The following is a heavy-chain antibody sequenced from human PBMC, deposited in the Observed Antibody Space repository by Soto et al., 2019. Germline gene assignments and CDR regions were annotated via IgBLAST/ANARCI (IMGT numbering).Heavy chain of an antibody. CDR1: GGPISSGDYY. J-gene: IGHJ5*02. CDR2: IYYSGST. CDR3: ARDRCISTDCYWGTWSDP. V-gene: IGHV4-30-4*02. D-gene: IGHD2-2*01. Sequence: SETLSLTCTVSGGPISSGDYYWGWIRQPPGKGLEWIGYIYYSGSTYYNPSLKSRVTISVDTSKNQFSLKLSSVTAADTAVYYCARDRCISTDCYWGTWSDPWGQGTLVTVSS.